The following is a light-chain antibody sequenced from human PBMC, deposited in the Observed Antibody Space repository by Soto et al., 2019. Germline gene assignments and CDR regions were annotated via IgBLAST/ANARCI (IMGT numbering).Light chain of an antibody. J-gene: IGKJ1*01. V-gene: IGKV3-15*01. CDR1: QSVFSS. Sequence: EIVMTQSPATLSVSPGERATLSCRASQSVFSSLDWYQQKPGQAPRLLIYVAATRATGIPARFSGSGSGTEFTLTIRSLQSEDFAVYYCQQYHNWPAFGQGTKVDIK. CDR2: VAA. CDR3: QQYHNWPA.